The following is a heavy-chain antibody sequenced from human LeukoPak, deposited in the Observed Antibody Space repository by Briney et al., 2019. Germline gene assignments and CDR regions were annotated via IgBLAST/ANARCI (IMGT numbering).Heavy chain of an antibody. CDR2: IYSGGNT. V-gene: IGHV3-66*01. Sequence: GGSLRLSCAASGFTVSTNYMSWVRQAPGRGLEWVSVIYSGGNTYYADSVKGRFTISRDNSKNTLYLQMNSLRADDTAVYYCARDSGTTVGYFDYWGQGTLVTVSS. CDR3: ARDSGTTVGYFDY. D-gene: IGHD4-23*01. CDR1: GFTVSTNY. J-gene: IGHJ4*02.